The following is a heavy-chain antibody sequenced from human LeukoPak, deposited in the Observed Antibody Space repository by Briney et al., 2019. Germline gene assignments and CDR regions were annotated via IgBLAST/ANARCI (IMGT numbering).Heavy chain of an antibody. V-gene: IGHV3-23*01. D-gene: IGHD3-22*01. Sequence: GGSLRLSCAASGFTFSSYAMSWVRQAPGKGLEWVSAIGGSGGSTYYADSVKGRFTISRDNAKNSLYLQMNSLRAEDTAVYYCASVSNYYDSSGREYYYYYYGMDVWGQGTTVTVSS. CDR1: GFTFSSYA. CDR2: IGGSGGST. J-gene: IGHJ6*02. CDR3: ASVSNYYDSSGREYYYYYYGMDV.